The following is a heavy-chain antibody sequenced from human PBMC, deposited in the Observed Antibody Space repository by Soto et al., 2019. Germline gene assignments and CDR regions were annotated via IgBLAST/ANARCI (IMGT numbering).Heavy chain of an antibody. J-gene: IGHJ4*02. CDR3: ARDFYGSGTYYDDH. D-gene: IGHD3-10*01. CDR1: GYSFTTYA. CDR2: INAASGNT. V-gene: IGHV1-3*01. Sequence: QVQLMQSGAEVKKPGASVQVSCTASGYSFTTYAIHWVRQAPGQRLEWMGWINAASGNTKYSEKFQGRVTFTRDRSASTAYMELTSLTSEDTAVYFCARDFYGSGTYYDDHWGQGTLVTVSS.